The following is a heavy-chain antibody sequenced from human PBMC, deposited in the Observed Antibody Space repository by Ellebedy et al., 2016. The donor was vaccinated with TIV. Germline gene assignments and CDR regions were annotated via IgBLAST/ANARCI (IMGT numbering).Heavy chain of an antibody. D-gene: IGHD1-26*01. CDR2: ISTSGSTT. V-gene: IGHV3-11*01. J-gene: IGHJ2*01. CDR1: EFSFNDYY. CDR3: ARTYSGSRYWYFDL. Sequence: GESLKISCAASEFSFNDYYMSWIRQAPGKGLEWVSYISTSGSTTYYADSVRGRFTLSRDNARKTLDLQMNSLRAEDTAVYYCARTYSGSRYWYFDLWGRGTPVTVSS.